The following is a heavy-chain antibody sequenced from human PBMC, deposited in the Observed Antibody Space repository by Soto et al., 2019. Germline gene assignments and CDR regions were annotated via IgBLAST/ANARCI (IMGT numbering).Heavy chain of an antibody. CDR3: ARVGGYGDYYFDY. CDR1: GYTFTSYD. J-gene: IGHJ4*02. V-gene: IGHV1-8*01. Sequence: ASVKVSCKASGYTFTSYDINWVRQATGQGLEWMGWMNPNSGNTGYAQKFQGRVTMTRNTSISTAYMELSSVTAADTAVYYCARVGGYGDYYFDYWGQGTLVTVSS. CDR2: MNPNSGNT. D-gene: IGHD4-17*01.